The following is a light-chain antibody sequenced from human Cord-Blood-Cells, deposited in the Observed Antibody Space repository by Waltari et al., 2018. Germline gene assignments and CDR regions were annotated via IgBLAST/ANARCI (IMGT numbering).Light chain of an antibody. J-gene: IGLJ1*01. CDR3: SSYTSSSTYV. CDR2: DVS. V-gene: IGLV2-14*01. CDR1: SSDIGGSNY. Sequence: QSALTQPASVSGSPGQSITISCTGTSSDIGGSNYVSWYQQHPGKAPKLMIYDVSHRPSGVSNRFSGSKSGNTASLTISGLQAEDEADYYCSSYTSSSTYVFGTGTKVTVL.